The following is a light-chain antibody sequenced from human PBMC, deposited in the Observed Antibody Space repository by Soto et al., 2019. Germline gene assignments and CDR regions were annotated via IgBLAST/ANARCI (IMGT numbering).Light chain of an antibody. CDR1: QGISNY. CDR3: QKYNSAPPFT. Sequence: DIQMTQSPSSLSASVGDRVTITCRASQGISNYLAWYQQKPGKVPKLLIYAASTLQSGGPSRFSGSGSGKDFTLTISSLQPEDVATYYCQKYNSAPPFTFGPGTKVDIK. J-gene: IGKJ3*01. V-gene: IGKV1-27*01. CDR2: AAS.